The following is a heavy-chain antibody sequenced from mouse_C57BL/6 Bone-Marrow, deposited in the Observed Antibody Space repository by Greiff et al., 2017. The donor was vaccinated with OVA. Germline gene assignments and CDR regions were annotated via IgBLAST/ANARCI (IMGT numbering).Heavy chain of an antibody. V-gene: IGHV5-6*01. CDR1: GFTFSSYG. Sequence: EVKLVESGGDLVKPGGSLKLSCAASGFTFSSYGMSWVRQTPDKRLEWVATISSGGSYTYYPDSVKGRFTISRDNAKNTLYLQMSSLKSEDTAMYYCARQERAEDYWGQGTTLTVSS. CDR3: ARQERAEDY. J-gene: IGHJ2*01. CDR2: ISSGGSYT.